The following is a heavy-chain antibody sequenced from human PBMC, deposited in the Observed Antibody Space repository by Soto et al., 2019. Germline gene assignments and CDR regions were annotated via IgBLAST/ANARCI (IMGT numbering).Heavy chain of an antibody. CDR3: ASPVTTYTYYYYYGMDV. CDR2: IIPIFGTA. Sequence: QVQLVQSGAEVKKPGSSVKVSCKASGGTFSSYAISWVRQAPGQGLEWMGGIIPIFGTANYAQKLQGRVTITADESTSTAYMELSSLRSEDTAVYYCASPVTTYTYYYYYGMDVWGQGTTVTVSS. CDR1: GGTFSSYA. V-gene: IGHV1-69*01. D-gene: IGHD4-17*01. J-gene: IGHJ6*02.